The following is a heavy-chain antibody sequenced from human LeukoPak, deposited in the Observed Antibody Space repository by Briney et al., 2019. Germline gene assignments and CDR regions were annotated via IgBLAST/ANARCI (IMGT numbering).Heavy chain of an antibody. CDR1: GFTFSSYW. Sequence: GGSLRLSCAASGFTFSSYWMHWVRQAPGKGLVWVSRINGDETRTNYADSVKGRFAISRDNAENTVNLQIYSLKAEDTAVYYCARGVPGGWYFDLWGRATLVTVSS. D-gene: IGHD3-16*01. J-gene: IGHJ2*01. CDR3: ARGVPGGWYFDL. V-gene: IGHV3-74*01. CDR2: INGDETRT.